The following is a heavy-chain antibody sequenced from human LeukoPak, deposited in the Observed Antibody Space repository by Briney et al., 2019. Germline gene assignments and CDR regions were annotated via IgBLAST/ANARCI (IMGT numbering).Heavy chain of an antibody. D-gene: IGHD2-15*01. J-gene: IGHJ5*02. CDR3: ARTNCSGGSCYFPGGWFDP. V-gene: IGHV4-31*01. CDR1: GGSISSGGYY. Sequence: SQTLSLTSTVSGGSISSGGYYWSWIRQHPGRGLEWIGYIYYSGSTYYNPSLKSQVTISVDTSKNQFSLKLSSVTAADTAVYYCARTNCSGGSCYFPGGWFDPWGQGTLVTVSS. CDR2: IYYSGST.